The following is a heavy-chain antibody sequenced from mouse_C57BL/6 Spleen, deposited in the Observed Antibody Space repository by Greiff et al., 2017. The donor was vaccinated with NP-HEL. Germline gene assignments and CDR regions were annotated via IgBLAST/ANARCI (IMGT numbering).Heavy chain of an antibody. CDR1: GYAFSSSW. J-gene: IGHJ4*01. V-gene: IGHV1-82*01. D-gene: IGHD4-1*01. CDR3: ARCWMGRAMDY. Sequence: QVQLQQSGPELVKPGASVKISCKASGYAFSSSWMNWVKQRPGKGLEWIGRIYPGDGDTNYNGKFKGKATLTADKSSSTAYMQLSSLTSEDSAVYCCARCWMGRAMDYWGQGTSVTVSS. CDR2: IYPGDGDT.